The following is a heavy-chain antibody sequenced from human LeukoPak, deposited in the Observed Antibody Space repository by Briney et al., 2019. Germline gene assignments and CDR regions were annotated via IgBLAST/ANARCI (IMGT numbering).Heavy chain of an antibody. CDR2: INPSGGST. CDR3: AREGTTGAGGFDP. D-gene: IGHD1-26*01. V-gene: IGHV1-46*01. J-gene: IGHJ5*02. CDR1: GYTFTSYY. Sequence: GASVKVSCKASGYTFTSYYMHWVRQAPGQGLEWMGIINPSGGSTSYAQKFQGRVTMTRDMSTSTVYMELSSLRSEDTAVYYCAREGTTGAGGFDPWGQGTLVTVSS.